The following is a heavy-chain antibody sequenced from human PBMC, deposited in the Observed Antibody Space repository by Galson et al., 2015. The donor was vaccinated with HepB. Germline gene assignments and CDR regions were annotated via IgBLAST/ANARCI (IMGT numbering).Heavy chain of an antibody. Sequence: SLRLSCAASGFTFSSYWMSWVRQAPGKGLEWVANIKQDGSEKYYVDSVKGRFTISRDNAKNSLYLQMNSLRAEDTAVYYCATHPKKYYYGSGSRDYWGQGTLVTVSS. D-gene: IGHD3-10*01. J-gene: IGHJ4*02. CDR2: IKQDGSEK. CDR3: ATHPKKYYYGSGSRDY. CDR1: GFTFSSYW. V-gene: IGHV3-7*03.